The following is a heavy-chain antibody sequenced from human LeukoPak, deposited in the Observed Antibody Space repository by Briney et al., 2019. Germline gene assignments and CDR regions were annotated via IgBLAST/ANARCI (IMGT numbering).Heavy chain of an antibody. CDR3: ARVATGSYHFDY. CDR2: ISSSSSYI. V-gene: IGHV3-21*01. Sequence: GGSLRLSCAASGFTFSSYSMNWVRQAPGKGLEWVSSISSSSSYIYYADSVKGRFTISRDNAKNSLYLQMNSLRAEDAAVYYCARVATGSYHFDYWGQGTLATVSS. D-gene: IGHD3-16*01. J-gene: IGHJ4*02. CDR1: GFTFSSYS.